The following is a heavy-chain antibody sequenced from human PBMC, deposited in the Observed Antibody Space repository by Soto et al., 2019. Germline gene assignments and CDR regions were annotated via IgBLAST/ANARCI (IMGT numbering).Heavy chain of an antibody. CDR2: IGSSGGNT. Sequence: EVQLLESGGGLVQPGGSLRLSCAASGFTFSSYTMTWVRQAPGKGLDWVAAIGSSGGNTDYADSVKARFTISRDNSKNTLYLQMSILRAEDTAVYYCAKDGGSSDYYDMDVWGKGTTLTVSS. D-gene: IGHD6-19*01. CDR3: AKDGGSSDYYDMDV. CDR1: GFTFSSYT. V-gene: IGHV3-23*01. J-gene: IGHJ6*03.